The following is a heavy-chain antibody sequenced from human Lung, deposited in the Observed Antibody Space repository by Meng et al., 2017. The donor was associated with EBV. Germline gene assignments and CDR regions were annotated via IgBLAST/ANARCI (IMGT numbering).Heavy chain of an antibody. J-gene: IGHJ4*02. CDR1: GASVSSDNW. Sequence: QVSLHWSGPGLVKPSGARSLTCGVSGASVSSDNWWTWVRQSPGKGLEWIGEIFHSGSTAYNPSLKSRVTISLDKSNNQFSLKLNSVTAADTAVYYCARIGVAASWDYWGQGTLVTVSS. CDR3: ARIGVAASWDY. V-gene: IGHV4-4*02. D-gene: IGHD6-19*01. CDR2: IFHSGST.